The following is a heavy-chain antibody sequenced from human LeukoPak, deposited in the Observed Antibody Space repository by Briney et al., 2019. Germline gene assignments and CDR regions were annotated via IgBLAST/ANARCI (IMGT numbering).Heavy chain of an antibody. CDR3: AKVQEWLVSYYYYGMDV. Sequence: PGGSLRLSCAASGFTFSSYGMHWVRQAPGKGLEWVAVIWYDGSNKYYADSVKGRFTISRDNSKNTLYLQMNSLRAEDTAVYYCAKVQEWLVSYYYYGMDVWGQGTTVTVSS. CDR1: GFTFSSYG. CDR2: IWYDGSNK. D-gene: IGHD6-19*01. J-gene: IGHJ6*02. V-gene: IGHV3-33*06.